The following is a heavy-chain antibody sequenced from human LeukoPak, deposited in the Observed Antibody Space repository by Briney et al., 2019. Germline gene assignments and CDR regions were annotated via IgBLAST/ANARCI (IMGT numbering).Heavy chain of an antibody. Sequence: GGSLRLSCVVSGFTVSSNYMSGVRQAPGKGLEWVSVIYSGGTTCYADSVKGRFTISRDNSKNTLYLQMNSLRAEDTAVYYCARDSSGWYGWFDPWGQGTLVTVSS. D-gene: IGHD6-19*01. CDR2: IYSGGTT. CDR1: GFTVSSNY. CDR3: ARDSSGWYGWFDP. J-gene: IGHJ5*02. V-gene: IGHV3-53*01.